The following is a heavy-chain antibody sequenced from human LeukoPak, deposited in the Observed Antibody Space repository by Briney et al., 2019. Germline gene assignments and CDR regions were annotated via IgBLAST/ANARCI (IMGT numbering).Heavy chain of an antibody. CDR1: GFTVSSNY. Sequence: GGSLRLSCAASGFTVSSNYMSWVRQAPGRGLEWVSVIYSGGSTYYADSVKGRFTISRDNSKNTLYLQMNSLRAEDTAVYYCAHGAAAGPSHFDYWGQGTLVTVSS. CDR2: IYSGGST. D-gene: IGHD6-13*01. J-gene: IGHJ4*02. CDR3: AHGAAAGPSHFDY. V-gene: IGHV3-53*01.